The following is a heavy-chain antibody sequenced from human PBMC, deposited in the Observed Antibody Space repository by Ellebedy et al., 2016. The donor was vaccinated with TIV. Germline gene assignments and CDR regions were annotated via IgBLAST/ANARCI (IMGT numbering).Heavy chain of an antibody. CDR3: ARGDSGSYPVYFDY. Sequence: SETLSLTCTVSGGSIRISNFYWGWIRQPPGKGLECIGSISYTGNTYYNPSLESRITVSLDTSRNQFSLKLTSVTAADTAVYYCARGDSGSYPVYFDYWGQGTLVTVSS. V-gene: IGHV4-39*07. J-gene: IGHJ4*02. D-gene: IGHD1-26*01. CDR2: ISYTGNT. CDR1: GGSIRISNFY.